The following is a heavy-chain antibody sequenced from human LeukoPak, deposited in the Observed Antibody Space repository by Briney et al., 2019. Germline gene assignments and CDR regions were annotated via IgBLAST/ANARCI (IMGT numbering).Heavy chain of an antibody. V-gene: IGHV5-51*01. CDR2: IYPADSDT. J-gene: IGHJ4*02. Sequence: GAALQISCKVSGYKFTNSWIGWVRQLPGKGLEWMGMIYPADSDTRYRPSFQGQVTISADKSIATAYLQWDNLQASDTAIYYCARHRTFSDSSDTYLGEFDYWGQGTLVTVSS. D-gene: IGHD6-19*01. CDR1: GYKFTNSW. CDR3: ARHRTFSDSSDTYLGEFDY.